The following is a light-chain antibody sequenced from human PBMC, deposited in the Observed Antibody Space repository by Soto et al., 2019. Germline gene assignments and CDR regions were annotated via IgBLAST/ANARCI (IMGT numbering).Light chain of an antibody. CDR3: QQCRNWPLT. J-gene: IGKJ4*01. V-gene: IGKV3-15*01. CDR1: QNVYNN. CDR2: DAS. Sequence: EIVMTQSSATLSVSPGEGATLSCKASQNVYNNLAWYQQRPGQPPRLLIYDASTRAIGISARFSGSAYGTEFTRTISSLQSEDFAVYFCQQCRNWPLTFGGGTKVEIK.